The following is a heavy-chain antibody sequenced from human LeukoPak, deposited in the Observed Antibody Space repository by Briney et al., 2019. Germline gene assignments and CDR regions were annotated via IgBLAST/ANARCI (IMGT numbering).Heavy chain of an antibody. V-gene: IGHV3-23*01. D-gene: IGHD3-3*01. J-gene: IGHJ4*02. CDR3: VKAPYYDFWSGYWYLDY. CDR1: GFTFSSYA. CDR2: ISGSGGST. Sequence: GGSLRLSCAASGFTFSSYAMSWVRQAPGKGLEWVSAISGSGGSTYYADSVKGRFTISRDNSKNTLYLQMNSLRAEDTAVYYCVKAPYYDFWSGYWYLDYWGQGTLVTVSS.